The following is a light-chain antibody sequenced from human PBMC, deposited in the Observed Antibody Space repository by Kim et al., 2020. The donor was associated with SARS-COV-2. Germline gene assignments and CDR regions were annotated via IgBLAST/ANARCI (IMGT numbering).Light chain of an antibody. CDR1: SSDVGDSDY. CDR3: SSYTSSSTLL. J-gene: IGLJ2*01. V-gene: IGLV2-14*03. Sequence: QSALTQPASVSGSPGQSITISCTGTSSDVGDSDYVSWYQQHPGKAPKLMVFDVSYRPSGVSNRFSGSKSGNTASLTISGLQAEDEADYYCSSYTSSSTLLFGGGTKLTVL. CDR2: DVS.